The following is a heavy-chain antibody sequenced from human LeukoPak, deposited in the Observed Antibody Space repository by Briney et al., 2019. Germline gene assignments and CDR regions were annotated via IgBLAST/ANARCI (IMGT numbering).Heavy chain of an antibody. CDR1: GFTFSNAW. V-gene: IGHV3-48*01. D-gene: IGHD2-2*01. CDR2: ISSSSSPI. CDR3: ARFRAAYCSSTSCQKVNDY. J-gene: IGHJ4*02. Sequence: GGSLRLSCAASGFTFSNAWMSWVRQAPGKGLEWVSYISSSSSPIYYADSVKGRFTISRDNAKNSLYLQMNSLRAEDTAVYYCARFRAAYCSSTSCQKVNDYWGQGTLVTVSS.